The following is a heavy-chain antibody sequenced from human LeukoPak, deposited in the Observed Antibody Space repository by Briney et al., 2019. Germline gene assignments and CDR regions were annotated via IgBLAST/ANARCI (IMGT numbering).Heavy chain of an antibody. Sequence: ASVKVSCKASGYTFTDDYEHWVRQAPGQGLEWMGWINPNSGVTNYAQKFQGRVTITRNTSISTAYMELSSLRSEDTAVYYCARGSRAAAGKGDWFDPWGQGTLVTVSS. CDR1: GYTFTDDY. CDR3: ARGSRAAAGKGDWFDP. D-gene: IGHD6-13*01. V-gene: IGHV1-2*02. J-gene: IGHJ5*02. CDR2: INPNSGVT.